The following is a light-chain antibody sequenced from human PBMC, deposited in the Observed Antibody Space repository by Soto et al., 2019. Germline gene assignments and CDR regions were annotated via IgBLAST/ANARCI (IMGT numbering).Light chain of an antibody. CDR1: SSDVGGYNY. CDR2: DVS. CDR3: SSYRTSNXRQIV. V-gene: IGLV2-14*03. J-gene: IGLJ1*01. Sequence: QSALTQPASVSGSPGQSITISCTGTSSDVGGYNYVSWYQHHPGKAPKLMIYDVSNRPSGVSNRFSGSKSGNTASLSISGLQPEDEADYYCSSYRTSNXRQIVCGTGTKVTVL.